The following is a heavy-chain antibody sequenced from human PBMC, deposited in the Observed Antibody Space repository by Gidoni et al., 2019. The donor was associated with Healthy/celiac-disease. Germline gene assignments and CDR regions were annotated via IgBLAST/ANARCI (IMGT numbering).Heavy chain of an antibody. Sequence: QLQLQESGPGLVKPSETLSLTCTVSGGSISSSSYYWGWIRQPPGTGLEWIGSIYYSGSTYYNPSLKSRVTISVDTSKNQFSLKLSSVTAADTAVYYCVKGVKYYDILTGYLYYFDYWGQGTLVTVSS. J-gene: IGHJ4*02. CDR1: GGSISSSSYY. D-gene: IGHD3-9*01. CDR3: VKGVKYYDILTGYLYYFDY. V-gene: IGHV4-39*01. CDR2: IYYSGST.